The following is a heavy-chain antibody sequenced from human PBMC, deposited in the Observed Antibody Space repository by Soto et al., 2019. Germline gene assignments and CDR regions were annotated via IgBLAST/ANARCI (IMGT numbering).Heavy chain of an antibody. CDR3: ARDSGSYYGGGYYYYYGMDV. D-gene: IGHD1-26*01. Sequence: PGGSLRLSCAASGFTVSSNYMSWVRQAPGKGLERVSVIYSGGSTYYADSVKGRFTISRDNSKNTLYLQMNSLRAEDTAVYYCARDSGSYYGGGYYYYYGMDVWGQGTTVTVSS. CDR2: IYSGGST. V-gene: IGHV3-53*01. J-gene: IGHJ6*02. CDR1: GFTVSSNY.